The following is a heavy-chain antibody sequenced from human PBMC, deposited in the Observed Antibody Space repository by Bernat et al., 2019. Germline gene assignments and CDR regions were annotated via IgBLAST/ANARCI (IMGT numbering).Heavy chain of an antibody. J-gene: IGHJ5*02. D-gene: IGHD3-10*01. CDR1: GGSISSSSYY. CDR2: IYYSGST. Sequence: QLQLQESGPGLVKPSETLSLTCTVSGGSISSSSYYWGWIRQPPGKGLEWIGSIYYSGSTYYNPSLKSRVTISVDTSKNQFSLKLSSVTAADTAVYYCASTGKLLWCGEAIFGGLGWFDPWGQGTLVTVSS. CDR3: ASTGKLLWCGEAIFGGLGWFDP. V-gene: IGHV4-39*01.